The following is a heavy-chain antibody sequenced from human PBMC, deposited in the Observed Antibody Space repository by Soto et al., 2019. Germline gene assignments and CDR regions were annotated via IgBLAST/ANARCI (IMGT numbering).Heavy chain of an antibody. Sequence: GGSLRLSCAASGFTFSTYGMHWVRQAPGKGLEWVAVMWYDGTNEKYADSVKGRFTISRDNSKNTLYLRLNSLRVEDTAVYYCAKGWGPFCSGGSCPDYWGQGTLVTVSS. V-gene: IGHV3-30*02. CDR3: AKGWGPFCSGGSCPDY. CDR1: GFTFSTYG. CDR2: MWYDGTNE. J-gene: IGHJ4*02. D-gene: IGHD2-15*01.